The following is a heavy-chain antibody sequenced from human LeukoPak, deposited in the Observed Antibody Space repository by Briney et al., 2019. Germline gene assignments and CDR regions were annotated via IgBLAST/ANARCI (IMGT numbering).Heavy chain of an antibody. CDR2: IYYRGST. CDR3: ARLSPRDGYNYFDY. J-gene: IGHJ4*02. Sequence: PSETLSLTCTVSGGSISTYYWSWIRRPPGKGLEWMGYIYYRGSTNYNPSLKSRVTISVDMSKNQFSLKLSSVTAADTAVYYCARLSPRDGYNYFDYWGQGTLVTVSS. V-gene: IGHV4-59*08. D-gene: IGHD5-24*01. CDR1: GGSISTYY.